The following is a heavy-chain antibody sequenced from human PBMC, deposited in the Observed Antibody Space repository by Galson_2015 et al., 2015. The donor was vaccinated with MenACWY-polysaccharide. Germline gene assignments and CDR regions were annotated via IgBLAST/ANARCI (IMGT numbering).Heavy chain of an antibody. Sequence: SLRLSCAASEFAFSTYWMHWVRHVPGKGPVWHSRINSDETSPSYADSVKGRFSISRDNAKSTLYLQMNSLRAEDTAVYYCARGHYDLWSGYRHYYFGLDVWGQGTTVTVSS. CDR2: INSDETSP. D-gene: IGHD3-3*01. CDR3: ARGHYDLWSGYRHYYFGLDV. J-gene: IGHJ6*01. V-gene: IGHV3-74*01. CDR1: EFAFSTYW.